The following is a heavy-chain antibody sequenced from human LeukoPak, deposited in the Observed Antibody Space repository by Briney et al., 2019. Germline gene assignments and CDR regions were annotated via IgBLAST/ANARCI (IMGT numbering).Heavy chain of an antibody. CDR3: AREGPACSSTSCPFDY. CDR1: GYTFTSYY. J-gene: IGHJ4*02. Sequence: GASVKVSCKASGYTFTSYYMHWVRQAPGQGLEWMGWINPNSGGTNYAQKFQGRVTMTRDTSISTAYMELSRLRSDDTAVYYCAREGPACSSTSCPFDYWGQGTLVTVSS. D-gene: IGHD2-2*01. V-gene: IGHV1-2*02. CDR2: INPNSGGT.